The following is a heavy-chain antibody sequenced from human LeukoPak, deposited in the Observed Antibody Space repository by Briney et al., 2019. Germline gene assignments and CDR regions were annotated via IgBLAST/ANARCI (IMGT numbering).Heavy chain of an antibody. Sequence: AGSLRLSCAASGFTFSSYSMNWIRQAPGKGLDWVSSISSSSSYIYYADSVKGRFTISRDNAKNSLYLQMNSLRAEDTAVYYCARAVDIVATPDYWGQGTLVTVSS. CDR3: ARAVDIVATPDY. CDR1: GFTFSSYS. J-gene: IGHJ4*02. CDR2: ISSSSSYI. D-gene: IGHD5-12*01. V-gene: IGHV3-21*01.